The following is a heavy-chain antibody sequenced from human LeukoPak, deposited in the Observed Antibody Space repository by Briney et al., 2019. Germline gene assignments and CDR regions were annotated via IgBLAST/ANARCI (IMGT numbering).Heavy chain of an antibody. CDR1: GFTFSSYG. V-gene: IGHV3-33*01. J-gene: IGHJ3*01. D-gene: IGHD2-15*01. CDR2: TWYDGRNK. Sequence: GRSLRLSCAASGFTFSSYGMHWVRQAPGKGLEWVAVTWYDGRNKYYADTVKGRFTISRDNSKNTLYLQMHSLRAEDTAVYYCAICGGSEPYDAFDFWGQGTMVTVSS. CDR3: AICGGSEPYDAFDF.